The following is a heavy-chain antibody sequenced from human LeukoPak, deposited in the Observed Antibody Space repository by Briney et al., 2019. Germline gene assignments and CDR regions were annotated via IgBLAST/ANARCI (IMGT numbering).Heavy chain of an antibody. CDR3: ASRKLGNDY. CDR2: IYYTGT. Sequence: SETLSLTCTVSGGSISSSSYYWGWIRQSPGKGLEWIGYIYYTGTSYNPSLKSRVTISADTFKNQFSLKLISVTAADTAVYYCASRKLGNDYWGQGTLVTVSS. CDR1: GGSISSSSYY. J-gene: IGHJ4*02. V-gene: IGHV4-61*05. D-gene: IGHD7-27*01.